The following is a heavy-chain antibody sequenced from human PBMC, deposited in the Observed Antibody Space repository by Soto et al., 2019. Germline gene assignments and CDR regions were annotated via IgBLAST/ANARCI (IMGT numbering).Heavy chain of an antibody. CDR1: GFTFSNAW. D-gene: IGHD2-21*01. J-gene: IGHJ4*02. V-gene: IGHV3-15*01. Sequence: EVQLMESGGGLVEPGGSLRLACVASGFTFSNAWMSWVRQAPGKGLEWVGHIKSKADGETRDYAAPVRGRFAISRDDSENTLYLHINSLKTEDTAVYYCTTGHSAGLYWGQGTLVTVSS. CDR3: TTGHSAGLY. CDR2: IKSKADGETR.